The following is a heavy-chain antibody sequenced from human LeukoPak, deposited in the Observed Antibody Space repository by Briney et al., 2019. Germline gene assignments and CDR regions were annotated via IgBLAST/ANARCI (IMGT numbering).Heavy chain of an antibody. J-gene: IGHJ4*02. CDR1: GFTFSHYS. CDR3: ARDHDFSFDY. D-gene: IGHD4-4*01. V-gene: IGHV3-48*02. Sequence: PGGSLRLSCAASGFTFSHYSMNWVRQAPGKGLEWLTYITTGSNSMYYADSVKGRFTISRDNAKNSLYLQMNSLRDEDTAVYYCARDHDFSFDYWGQGALVTVSS. CDR2: ITTGSNSM.